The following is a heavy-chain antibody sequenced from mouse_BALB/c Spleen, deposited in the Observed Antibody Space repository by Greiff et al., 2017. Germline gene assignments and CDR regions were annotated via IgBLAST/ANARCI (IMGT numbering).Heavy chain of an antibody. V-gene: IGHV1-7*01. CDR2: INPCTGYT. D-gene: IGHD1-1*01. Sequence: VQLQESGAELAKPGASVKMSCKASGYTFTSYWMHWVKQRPGQGLEWIGYINPCTGYTEYNQKFKDKATLTADKSSSTAYMQLSSLTSEDSAVYYCGTKVVSYYMDYWGQGTTVTVSS. CDR3: GTKVVSYYMDY. CDR1: GYTFTSYW. J-gene: IGHJ4*01.